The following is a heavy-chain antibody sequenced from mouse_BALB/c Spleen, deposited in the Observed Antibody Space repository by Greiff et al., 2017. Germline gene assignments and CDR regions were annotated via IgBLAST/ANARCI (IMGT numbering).Heavy chain of an antibody. V-gene: IGHV2-6-5*01. CDR1: GFSLTDYG. J-gene: IGHJ1*01. CDR2: IWGGGST. Sequence: VAPSQSLSITCTVSGFSLTDYGVSWIRQPPGKGLEWLGVIWGGGSTYYNSALKSRLSISKDNSKSQVFLKMNSLQTDDTAMYYCAKPYYGSSWYFDVWGAGTTVTVSS. CDR3: AKPYYGSSWYFDV. D-gene: IGHD1-1*01.